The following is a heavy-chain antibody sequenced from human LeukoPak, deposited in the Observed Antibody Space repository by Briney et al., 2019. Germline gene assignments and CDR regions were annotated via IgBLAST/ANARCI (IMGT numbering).Heavy chain of an antibody. CDR2: LYPGDSDT. Sequence: GESLKISCKGSGYTFSSYWIGWVRQMPGKGLEWMGILYPGDSDTSYSPSLQGQVTISVDTSIGTAYLQWSSLKASDTAIYYCARQNDFRLDYWGQGTLVTVSS. D-gene: IGHD3-3*01. CDR1: GYTFSSYW. J-gene: IGHJ4*02. V-gene: IGHV5-51*01. CDR3: ARQNDFRLDY.